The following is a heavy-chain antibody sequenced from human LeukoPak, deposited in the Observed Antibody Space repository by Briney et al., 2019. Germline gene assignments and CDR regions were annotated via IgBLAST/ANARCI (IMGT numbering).Heavy chain of an antibody. CDR2: IIPILGTA. Sequence: SVKVSCKASGGTFSSYAISWVRQAPGQGLEWMGRIIPILGTANYAQKFQGRVTITADKSTSTAYMELSSLRSEDTAVYYCARETVTILNWFDPWGQGTLVTVSS. V-gene: IGHV1-69*04. CDR3: ARETVTILNWFDP. J-gene: IGHJ5*02. CDR1: GGTFSSYA. D-gene: IGHD4-17*01.